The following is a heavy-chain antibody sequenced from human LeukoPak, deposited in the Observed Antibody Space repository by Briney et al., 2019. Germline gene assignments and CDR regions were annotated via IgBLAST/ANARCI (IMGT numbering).Heavy chain of an antibody. CDR2: IYYSGRT. J-gene: IGHJ4*02. Sequence: PSETLSLTCTVSGGSISTYYWSWIRQPPGKGLEWIGHIYYSGRTNYNPSLKSRLTISVDTSKNQFSLKLSSVTAADTAVYYCARSYYYDGSGYYYFDYWGQGTLVTVSS. V-gene: IGHV4-59*08. CDR3: ARSYYYDGSGYYYFDY. CDR1: GGSISTYY. D-gene: IGHD3-22*01.